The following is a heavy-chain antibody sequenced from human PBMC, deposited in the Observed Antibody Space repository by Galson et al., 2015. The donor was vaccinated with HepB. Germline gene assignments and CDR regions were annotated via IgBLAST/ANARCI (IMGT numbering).Heavy chain of an antibody. CDR2: ISSSSSYI. D-gene: IGHD3-3*01. CDR3: ARGYRDEEWGVHAPLDY. Sequence: SLRLSCAASGFTFSSYSMNWVRQAPGKGLEWVSSISSSSSYIYYADSVKGRFTISRDNSKNTLYLQMNSLRAEDTAVYYCARGYRDEEWGVHAPLDYWGQGSLVNVAS. CDR1: GFTFSSYS. J-gene: IGHJ4*02. V-gene: IGHV3-21*01.